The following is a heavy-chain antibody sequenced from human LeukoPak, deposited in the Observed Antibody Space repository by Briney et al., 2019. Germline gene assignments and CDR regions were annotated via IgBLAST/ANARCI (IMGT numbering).Heavy chain of an antibody. Sequence: PGGSLRLSCAASGFVFSTHVMNWVRQAPGKGLEWVSSISSTSTYIFYADSVRGRFTISRDNAKNSLYLQMNSLRAEDTAVYYCARERHISAGHYMDVWGKGTTVTVSS. J-gene: IGHJ6*03. V-gene: IGHV3-21*01. D-gene: IGHD6-25*01. CDR3: ARERHISAGHYMDV. CDR2: ISSTSTYI. CDR1: GFVFSTHV.